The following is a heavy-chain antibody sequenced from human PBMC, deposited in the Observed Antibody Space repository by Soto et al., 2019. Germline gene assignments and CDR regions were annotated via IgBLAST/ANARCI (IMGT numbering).Heavy chain of an antibody. CDR3: AKDRRISMVRGYYFEY. CDR2: LSGSGGTT. Sequence: EVQLLASGGGLVHPGGSLRLSCAASGLTFTSYAMSWVRQAPGKGLEWVSGLSGSGGTTYYADSVKGRFTIYRDNSKNPLYLQMDSLRAEDTAVYYCAKDRRISMVRGYYFEYWGQGTLVTVSS. D-gene: IGHD3-10*01. V-gene: IGHV3-23*01. CDR1: GLTFTSYA. J-gene: IGHJ4*02.